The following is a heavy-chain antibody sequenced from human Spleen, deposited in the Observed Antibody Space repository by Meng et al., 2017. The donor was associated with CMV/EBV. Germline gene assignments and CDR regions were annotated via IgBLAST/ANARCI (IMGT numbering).Heavy chain of an antibody. J-gene: IGHJ3*02. Sequence: GSLRLSCTVSDYSIINDCWGWIRRPPGEGLEWIGSLHHIGSTYYNPSLKSRVTILVDMSKNQFSLKLNSVTAADTAVYYCARLSFLWEPPEGAFDIWGLGTMVTVSS. CDR2: LHHIGST. CDR1: DYSIINDC. V-gene: IGHV4-38-2*02. D-gene: IGHD1-26*01. CDR3: ARLSFLWEPPEGAFDI.